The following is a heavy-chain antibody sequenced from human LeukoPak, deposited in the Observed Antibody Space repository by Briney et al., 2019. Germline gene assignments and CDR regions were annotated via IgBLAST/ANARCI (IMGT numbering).Heavy chain of an antibody. Sequence: LPGGSLRLSCAASGFTFSSYEMNWVRQAPGKGLEWVSYISSSGSTIYYADSVKGRFTISRDNAKNSLYLQMNSLRAEDTAVYYCGRGYSGYDYIDYWGQGTLVTVYS. CDR1: GFTFSSYE. CDR3: GRGYSGYDYIDY. V-gene: IGHV3-48*03. CDR2: ISSSGSTI. J-gene: IGHJ4*02. D-gene: IGHD5-12*01.